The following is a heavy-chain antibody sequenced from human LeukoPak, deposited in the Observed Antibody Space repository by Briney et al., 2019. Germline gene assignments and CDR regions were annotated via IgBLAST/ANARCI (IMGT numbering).Heavy chain of an antibody. V-gene: IGHV3-53*01. Sequence: PGGSLRLSCAASGFTVCSNYMSWVRQAPGKGLEWVSVIYSGGSTYYADSVKGRFTISRDNSKNTLYLQMNSLRAEDTAVYYCASGSGSYRTPYYYMDVGGTGTTVTVSS. CDR3: ASGSGSYRTPYYYMDV. CDR2: IYSGGST. D-gene: IGHD3-10*01. CDR1: GFTVCSNY. J-gene: IGHJ6*03.